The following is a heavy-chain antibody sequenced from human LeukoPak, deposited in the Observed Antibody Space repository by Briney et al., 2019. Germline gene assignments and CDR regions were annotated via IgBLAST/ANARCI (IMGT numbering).Heavy chain of an antibody. V-gene: IGHV3-48*03. D-gene: IGHD3-3*01. CDR3: AGDFLNTR. CDR2: ISSSGSTI. J-gene: IGHJ4*02. CDR1: GFTFSSYQ. Sequence: PGGSLRLSCAASGFTFSSYQMNWLPQAPGKGLECVSYISSSGSTIYYADSVKARFTISRDNAKNSLSLQMNSLRAEDTDVYYCAGDFLNTRWGQRTLVTVSS.